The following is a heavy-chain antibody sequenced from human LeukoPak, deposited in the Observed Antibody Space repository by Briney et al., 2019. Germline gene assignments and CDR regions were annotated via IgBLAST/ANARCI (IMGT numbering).Heavy chain of an antibody. Sequence: GGSLRLSCAASGFTFSAYWMHWVRQVPGKGLVWVSRINNDGTATFFADSVKGRFTISRDNSKNTLYLQMNSLRAEDTAVYYCAKDMVRGVKNYYYYMDVWGKGTTVTISS. CDR1: GFTFSAYW. D-gene: IGHD3-10*01. CDR3: AKDMVRGVKNYYYYMDV. V-gene: IGHV3-74*01. CDR2: INNDGTAT. J-gene: IGHJ6*03.